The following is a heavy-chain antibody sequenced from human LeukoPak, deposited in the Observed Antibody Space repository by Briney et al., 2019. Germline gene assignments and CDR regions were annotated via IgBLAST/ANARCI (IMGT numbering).Heavy chain of an antibody. Sequence: PSETLSLTCTVSGGSISSGGYYWSWIRQHPGKGLEWIGYIYYSGSTYYNPSLKSRVTISVDTSKNQFSLKLSSVTAADTAVYYCARMYSGSYYYYYGMDVWGQGTTVTVSS. CDR1: GGSISSGGYY. D-gene: IGHD1-26*01. V-gene: IGHV4-31*03. J-gene: IGHJ6*02. CDR2: IYYSGST. CDR3: ARMYSGSYYYYYGMDV.